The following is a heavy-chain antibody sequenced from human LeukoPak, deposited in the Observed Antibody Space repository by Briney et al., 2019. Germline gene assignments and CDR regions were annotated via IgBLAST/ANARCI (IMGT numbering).Heavy chain of an antibody. Sequence: GGSLRLSCAASGLTFSSYWMSWVRQAPEKGLEWVAKIKPDGSEIYHVDSVQGRFTISRDNAQNSLYLQMNSLRAEDTALYYCAKDITSSSWYFDYWGQGTLVTVSS. CDR2: IKPDGSEI. CDR3: AKDITSSSWYFDY. D-gene: IGHD6-13*01. V-gene: IGHV3-7*01. J-gene: IGHJ4*02. CDR1: GLTFSSYW.